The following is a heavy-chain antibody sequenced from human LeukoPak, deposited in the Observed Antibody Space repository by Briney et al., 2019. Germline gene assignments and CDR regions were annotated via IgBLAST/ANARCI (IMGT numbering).Heavy chain of an antibody. J-gene: IGHJ5*02. CDR3: AKDRAYQLLYNWFDP. Sequence: GGSLRLSCAASGFTFSSYGMHWVRQAPGKGLEWVAFIRYDGSNKYYADSVKGRFTISRDNSKNTLYLQMNSLRAEDTAVYYCAKDRAYQLLYNWFDPWGQGTLVTVSS. CDR1: GFTFSSYG. CDR2: IRYDGSNK. V-gene: IGHV3-30*02. D-gene: IGHD2-2*01.